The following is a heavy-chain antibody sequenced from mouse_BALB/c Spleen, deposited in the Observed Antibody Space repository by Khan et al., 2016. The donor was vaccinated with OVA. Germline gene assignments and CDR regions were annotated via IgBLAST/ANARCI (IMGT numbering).Heavy chain of an antibody. Sequence: EVQLVESGGDVVKPEGSLKLSCAASGFTFSTYGMSWVRQTPDKRLEWVATVSTGGHYTYYPDTVKGRFTISRDNAKNTLYLQMSSLKSEDTAMFYCARRAYYYDSEGFAYWGQGTLVTVSA. D-gene: IGHD1-1*01. V-gene: IGHV5-6*01. J-gene: IGHJ3*01. CDR2: VSTGGHYT. CDR3: ARRAYYYDSEGFAY. CDR1: GFTFSTYG.